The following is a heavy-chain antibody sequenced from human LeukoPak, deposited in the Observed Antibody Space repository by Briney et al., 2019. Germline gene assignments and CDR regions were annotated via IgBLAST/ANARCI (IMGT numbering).Heavy chain of an antibody. CDR1: GGSIRNYY. D-gene: IGHD3-10*01. J-gene: IGHJ4*02. V-gene: IGHV4-59*01. CDR3: ARRYGSGTKSYFDN. CDR2: IYDNGGT. Sequence: KPSETLSLTCTVSGGSIRNYYWSWIRQSPGKGLDWIGYIYDNGGTNYNPSLKSRVTISIDTSKNQFSLELNSVTAADTAVYHCARRYGSGTKSYFDNWGQGTLVTVSS.